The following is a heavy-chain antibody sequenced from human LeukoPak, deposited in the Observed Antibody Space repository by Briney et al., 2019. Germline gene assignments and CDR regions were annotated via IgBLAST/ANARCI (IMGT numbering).Heavy chain of an antibody. Sequence: GGSLRLSCAASGFTFSSYAMHWVRQAPGKGLEWVAVISYDGSNKYYADSVKGRFTISRDNSKNSLYLQMISLRAEDTAVYYCARVGGRYSPLGYWGQGTLVTVSS. CDR2: ISYDGSNK. CDR1: GFTFSSYA. V-gene: IGHV3-30*07. D-gene: IGHD3-16*02. CDR3: ARVGGRYSPLGY. J-gene: IGHJ4*02.